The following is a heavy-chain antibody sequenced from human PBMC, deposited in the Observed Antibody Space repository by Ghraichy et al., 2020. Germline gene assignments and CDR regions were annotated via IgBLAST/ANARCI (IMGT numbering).Heavy chain of an antibody. CDR3: AKFGCSSTSCYALYYFDYFDY. Sequence: GGSLRLSCAASGFTFSSYAMSWVRQAPGKGLEWVSAISGSGGSTYYADSVKGRFTISRDNSKNTLYLQMNSLRAEDTAVYYCAKFGCSSTSCYALYYFDYFDYWGQGTPVTVSS. CDR2: ISGSGGST. J-gene: IGHJ4*02. V-gene: IGHV3-23*01. CDR1: GFTFSSYA. D-gene: IGHD2-2*01.